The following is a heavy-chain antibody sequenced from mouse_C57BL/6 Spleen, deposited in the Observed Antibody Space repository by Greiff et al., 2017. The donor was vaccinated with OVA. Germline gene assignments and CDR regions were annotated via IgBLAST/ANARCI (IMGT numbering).Heavy chain of an antibody. Sequence: VQLVESGAELVRPGTSVKVSCKASGYAFTNYLIEWVKQRPGQGLEWIGVINPGSGGTNYNEKFKGKATLTADKSSSTAYMQLSSLTSEDSAVYFCARSGVTTTVDYWGQGTTLTVSS. CDR2: INPGSGGT. D-gene: IGHD2-12*01. CDR3: ARSGVTTTVDY. J-gene: IGHJ2*01. CDR1: GYAFTNYL. V-gene: IGHV1-54*01.